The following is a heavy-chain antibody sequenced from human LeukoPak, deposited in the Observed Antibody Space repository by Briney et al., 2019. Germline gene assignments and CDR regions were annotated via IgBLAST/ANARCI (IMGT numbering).Heavy chain of an antibody. J-gene: IGHJ3*02. CDR2: IKQDGSEK. CDR1: GFTFSSYW. CDR3: ARHTKRAFDI. Sequence: GGSLTLSCAASGFTFSSYWMTGVGQAPGKGLEGVANIKQDGSEKYYVDSVKGRFTISRDNAMNSLYLQMNSLRAEDTAVFYCARHTKRAFDIWGQGTMVTVSS. V-gene: IGHV3-7*01.